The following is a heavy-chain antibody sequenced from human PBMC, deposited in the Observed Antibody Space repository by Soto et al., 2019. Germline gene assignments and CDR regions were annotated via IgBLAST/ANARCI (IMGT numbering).Heavy chain of an antibody. J-gene: IGHJ6*02. Sequence: GGSLRLSCAASGFTFSSYAMSWVRQAPGKGLEWVSAISGSGGSTYYADSVKGRFTISRDNSKNTLYLQMDSLRAEDTAVYYCAKDMVGDSSGWYPSYYYYGMDVWGQGTTVTVSS. V-gene: IGHV3-23*01. CDR1: GFTFSSYA. D-gene: IGHD6-19*01. CDR3: AKDMVGDSSGWYPSYYYYGMDV. CDR2: ISGSGGST.